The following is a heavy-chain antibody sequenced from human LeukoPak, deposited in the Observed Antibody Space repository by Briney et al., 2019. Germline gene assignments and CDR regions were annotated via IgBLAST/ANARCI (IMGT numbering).Heavy chain of an antibody. Sequence: ASVTVSCKVSGYTLTELSMHWVRQAPGKGLEWMGGFDPEDGETIYAQKFQGRVTMTEDTSTDTAYMELSSLRSEDTAVYYCATVYYGSGSYSGFDYWGQGTLVTVSS. V-gene: IGHV1-24*01. CDR3: ATVYYGSGSYSGFDY. CDR2: FDPEDGET. D-gene: IGHD3-10*01. J-gene: IGHJ4*02. CDR1: GYTLTELS.